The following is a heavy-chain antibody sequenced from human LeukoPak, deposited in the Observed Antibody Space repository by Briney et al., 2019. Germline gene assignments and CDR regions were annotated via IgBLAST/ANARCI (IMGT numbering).Heavy chain of an antibody. V-gene: IGHV4-39*01. D-gene: IGHD3-3*01. CDR1: GGSISSSTYY. CDR3: ARLGRTYYDFWSGP. Sequence: SETLSLTCTVSGGSISSSTYYWGWIRQPPGKGLEWIGTIYYRGSTYYNPSLKSRLTISVDTSKNQFSLKLTSVTAADTAVYYCARLGRTYYDFWSGPWGQGTLVTVSS. CDR2: IYYRGST. J-gene: IGHJ5*02.